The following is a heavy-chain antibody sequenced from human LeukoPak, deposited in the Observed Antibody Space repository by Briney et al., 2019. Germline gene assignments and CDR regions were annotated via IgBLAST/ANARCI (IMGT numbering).Heavy chain of an antibody. V-gene: IGHV3-11*01. D-gene: IGHD1-26*01. CDR2: ISSSGSTI. Sequence: GGSLRLSCAASAFTFSDYYMSWIRQAPGKGLEWVSYISSSGSTIYYADSVKGRFTISRDDAKNSLYLQMNSLRAEDTAVYYCARGVAGATTSSMVFDYWGQGTLVTVSS. J-gene: IGHJ4*02. CDR3: ARGVAGATTSSMVFDY. CDR1: AFTFSDYY.